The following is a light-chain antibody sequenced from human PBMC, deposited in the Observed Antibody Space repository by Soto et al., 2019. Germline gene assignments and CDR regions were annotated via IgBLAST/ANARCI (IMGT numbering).Light chain of an antibody. CDR3: SSYTTSNTRQIV. CDR1: SSDVGGYNY. CDR2: DVS. V-gene: IGLV2-14*03. Sequence: QYALTQPASVPGSPGQSITISCTDTSSDVGGYNYVSWYQHHPGKAPKLLIYDVSNRPSGISNRFSGSKSDNTASLTISGLQPEDEVDYYCSSYTTSNTRQIVFVTGTKVTVL. J-gene: IGLJ1*01.